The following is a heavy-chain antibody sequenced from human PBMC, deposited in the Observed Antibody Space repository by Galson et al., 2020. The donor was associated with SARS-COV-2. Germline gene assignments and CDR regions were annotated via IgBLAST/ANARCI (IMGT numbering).Heavy chain of an antibody. D-gene: IGHD2-15*01. V-gene: IGHV4-4*07. Sequence: SETLSLTCTVSGGSISGHYYSWIRQSAGKGLEWIGRMYSSGSTNYNPSLKSRVTMSVDTTKNQFSLKLSSVTAADTAVYYCARGCSGGTCNSGYGMDVWGQGTMVTVSS. CDR3: ARGCSGGTCNSGYGMDV. J-gene: IGHJ6*02. CDR2: MYSSGST. CDR1: GGSISGHY.